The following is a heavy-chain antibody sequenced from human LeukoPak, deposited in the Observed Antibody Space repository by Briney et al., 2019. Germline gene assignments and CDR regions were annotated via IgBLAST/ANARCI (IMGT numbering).Heavy chain of an antibody. Sequence: GGSLRLSCAASGLSVSTTYMSWVRQAPGKGLEWVSVIYSGGSTYSADSVKGRFTISRDNSKNTLYLQMNSLRAEDTAVYYCAREYSGSYYFDSWGQGTLVTVSS. CDR3: AREYSGSYYFDS. V-gene: IGHV3-53*01. CDR1: GLSVSTTY. CDR2: IYSGGST. D-gene: IGHD1-26*01. J-gene: IGHJ4*02.